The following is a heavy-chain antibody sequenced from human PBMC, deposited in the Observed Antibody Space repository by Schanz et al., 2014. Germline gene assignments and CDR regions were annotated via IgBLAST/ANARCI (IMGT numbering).Heavy chain of an antibody. CDR3: AKDQGSYGSGSYSYFDY. D-gene: IGHD3-10*01. Sequence: DVQLAESGGGLVQPGGSLRLSCAASGFTLSSYAMSWVRQASGKGLEWVSAISGSGASTYYADSVKGRFTISRDNSKNTLYLQMNSLRAEDTAVYYCAKDQGSYGSGSYSYFDYWGQGTLATVSS. CDR2: ISGSGAST. J-gene: IGHJ4*02. V-gene: IGHV3-23*04. CDR1: GFTLSSYA.